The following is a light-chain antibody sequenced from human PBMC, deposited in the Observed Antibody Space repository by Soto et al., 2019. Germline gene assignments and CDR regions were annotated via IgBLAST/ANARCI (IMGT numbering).Light chain of an antibody. Sequence: QSVLTQPPSVSGAPGQRVTISCTGSSSSIGAGYDVHWYQQVPGTAPKLLIYGNSNRPSGVPDRFSGSKSGTSASLAITGLQAEDEADYYCQSYDSSLSGWVFGGGTKVTVL. CDR3: QSYDSSLSGWV. J-gene: IGLJ3*02. CDR2: GNS. V-gene: IGLV1-40*01. CDR1: SSSIGAGYD.